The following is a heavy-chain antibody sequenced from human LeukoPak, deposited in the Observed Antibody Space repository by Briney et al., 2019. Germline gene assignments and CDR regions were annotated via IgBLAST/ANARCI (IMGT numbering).Heavy chain of an antibody. CDR2: ISYDGSNK. D-gene: IGHD3-16*01. Sequence: GRSLRLSCAASGFTFSSYAMHWVRQAPGKGLEWVAVISYDGSNKYYADSVKGRFTISRDNSKNTLYLQMNSLRAEDTAVYYCARGALGVFDYWGQGTLVTVS. CDR3: ARGALGVFDY. V-gene: IGHV3-30*04. J-gene: IGHJ4*02. CDR1: GFTFSSYA.